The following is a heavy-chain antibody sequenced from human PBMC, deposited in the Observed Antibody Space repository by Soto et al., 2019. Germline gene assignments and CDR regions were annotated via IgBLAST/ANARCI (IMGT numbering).Heavy chain of an antibody. Sequence: GGSLRLSCAASGFTVSSNYMSWVRQAPGKGLEWVSVIYSGGSTYYADSVKGRFTISRDNSKNTLYLQMNSLRAEDTAVYYCARDNYDFWRGSDPNYGMDVWGQGTTVTVSS. CDR2: IYSGGST. CDR1: GFTVSSNY. J-gene: IGHJ6*02. D-gene: IGHD3-3*01. CDR3: ARDNYDFWRGSDPNYGMDV. V-gene: IGHV3-53*01.